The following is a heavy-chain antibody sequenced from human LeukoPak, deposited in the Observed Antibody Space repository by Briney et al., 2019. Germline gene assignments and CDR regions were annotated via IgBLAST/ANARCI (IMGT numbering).Heavy chain of an antibody. CDR1: GFTFSSYA. D-gene: IGHD4-17*01. J-gene: IGHJ4*02. CDR3: AGNYGDYVGEFDY. Sequence: GGSLRLSCAASGFTFSSYAMSWVRQAPGKGLEWVSAISGSGGSTYYADSVKGRFTISRDNSKNTLYLQMNSLRAEDPAVSYCAGNYGDYVGEFDYWGQGTLVTVSS. CDR2: ISGSGGST. V-gene: IGHV3-23*01.